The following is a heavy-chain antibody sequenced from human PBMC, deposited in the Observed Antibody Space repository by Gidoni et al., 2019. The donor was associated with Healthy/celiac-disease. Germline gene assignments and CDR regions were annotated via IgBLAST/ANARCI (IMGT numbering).Heavy chain of an antibody. J-gene: IGHJ4*02. V-gene: IGHV3-9*01. D-gene: IGHD3-22*01. CDR3: AKDYYDSSGYYDY. Sequence: EVQLVESGGGLVQPGRSLRLSCAASGFTFDDYAMHWVRQAPGKGLEWVSGISWNIGSIGYADSVKGRFTISRYNAKNSLYLQMNSLRAEDTALYYCAKDYYDSSGYYDYWGQGTLVTVSS. CDR2: ISWNIGSI. CDR1: GFTFDDYA.